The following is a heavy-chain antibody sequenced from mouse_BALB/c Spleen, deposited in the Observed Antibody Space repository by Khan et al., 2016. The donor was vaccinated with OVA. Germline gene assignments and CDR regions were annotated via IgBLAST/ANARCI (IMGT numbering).Heavy chain of an antibody. D-gene: IGHD1-1*01. J-gene: IGHJ3*01. CDR3: ARHNYGPFAY. CDR1: AFTFSTYA. V-gene: IGHV5-9-3*01. CDR2: ISTDGDYI. Sequence: EVELVESGGDLVKPGGSLKLSCAASAFTFSTYAMSWVRQTPEKRLEWVATISTDGDYIYYPDSVKGRFTISRDNAKNTLYLQMSSLRSEDTAIYYCARHNYGPFAYWGQGTLVTVSA.